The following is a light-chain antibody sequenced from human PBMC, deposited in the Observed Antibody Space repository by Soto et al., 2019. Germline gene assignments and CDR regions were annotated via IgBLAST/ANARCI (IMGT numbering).Light chain of an antibody. V-gene: IGKV1-12*01. CDR3: QHPNSCPLT. J-gene: IGKJ1*01. CDR2: AAS. Sequence: EITMSQSPGARSVSVAGRVPILCRASQGISSWLAWYQQKPGKAPKLLIYAASRLQSVVATSFSGSVPRTDFTLTIIRLQPANLATRSCQHPNSCPLTCGEGTKVDIK. CDR1: QGISSW.